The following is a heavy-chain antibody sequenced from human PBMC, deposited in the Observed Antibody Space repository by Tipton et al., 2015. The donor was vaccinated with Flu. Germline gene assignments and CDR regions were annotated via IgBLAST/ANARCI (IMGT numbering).Heavy chain of an antibody. Sequence: TLSLTCAVSGGSISSGGYSWSWIRQPPGKGLEWIGYIYHSGSTYYNPSLKSRVTISIDRSKNQFSLNLTSVTAADTAVYYCAREGAVRGYFACWGQGTLVTVSS. J-gene: IGHJ4*02. CDR1: GGSISSGGYS. CDR2: IYHSGST. CDR3: AREGAVRGYFAC. D-gene: IGHD1-26*01. V-gene: IGHV4-30-2*01.